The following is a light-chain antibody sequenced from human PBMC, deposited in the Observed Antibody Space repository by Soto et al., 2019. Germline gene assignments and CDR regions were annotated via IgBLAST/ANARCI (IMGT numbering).Light chain of an antibody. J-gene: IGKJ5*01. V-gene: IGKV3-20*01. Sequence: EIVLTQSPGTLSLSPGERATLSCRASQNVDSNYLAWYQQKPGQAPRIIIFAASGRATGIPDRFSGSGSGTDFTLTISSLQSEDFAVYYCQQYNNWPTVGQGTRLEIK. CDR2: AAS. CDR3: QQYNNWPT. CDR1: QNVDSNY.